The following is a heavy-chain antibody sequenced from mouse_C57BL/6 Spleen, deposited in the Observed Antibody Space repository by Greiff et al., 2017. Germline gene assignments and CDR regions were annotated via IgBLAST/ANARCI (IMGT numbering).Heavy chain of an antibody. CDR3: AREGRQLRLRGFAY. CDR2: IDPSDSYT. Sequence: QVQLQQSGAELVRPGTSVKLSCKASGYTFTSYWMHWVKQRPGQGLEWIGVIDPSDSYTNYNQKFKGKATLTVDTSSSTAYMQLSSLTSEDSAVYYCAREGRQLRLRGFAYWGQGTLVTVSA. D-gene: IGHD3-2*02. CDR1: GYTFTSYW. J-gene: IGHJ3*01. V-gene: IGHV1-59*01.